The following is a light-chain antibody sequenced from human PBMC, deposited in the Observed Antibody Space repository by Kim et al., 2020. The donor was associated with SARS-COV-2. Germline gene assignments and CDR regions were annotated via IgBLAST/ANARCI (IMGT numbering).Light chain of an antibody. J-gene: IGLJ2*01. CDR2: DKN. CDR1: SLRSYY. CDR3: NSRERSVNHVL. Sequence: SSELTQDPAVSVALGQTVRITCQGDSLRSYYASWYQQKPGQAPVLVIYDKNNRPSGIPDRFSGSSSGNTASLTITAAQAEDEADYYCNSRERSVNHVLFG. V-gene: IGLV3-19*01.